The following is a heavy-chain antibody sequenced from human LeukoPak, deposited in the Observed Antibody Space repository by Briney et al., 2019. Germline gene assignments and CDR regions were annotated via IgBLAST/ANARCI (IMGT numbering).Heavy chain of an antibody. V-gene: IGHV3-23*01. CDR2: ISGSGGST. CDR3: AKDDYGDYGSGY. Sequence: QSGGSLRLSCAASGLTFSSYAMSWVRQAPGKGLEWVSAISGSGGSTYYADSVKGRFTISRDNSKNTLYLQMNSLRAEDTAVYYCAKDDYGDYGSGYWGQGTLVTVSS. D-gene: IGHD4-17*01. CDR1: GLTFSSYA. J-gene: IGHJ4*02.